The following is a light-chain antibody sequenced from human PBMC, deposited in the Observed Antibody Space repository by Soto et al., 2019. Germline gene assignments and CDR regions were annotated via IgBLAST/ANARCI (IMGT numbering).Light chain of an antibody. J-gene: IGLJ1*01. CDR3: NSYTTSNTRQIV. CDR2: DVS. Sequence: QSVLTQPASVSGSPGRWITISCTGTSSDVGGYNYVSWYQQHPGKAPKFMIYDVSNRPSGVSTRFSGSKSGNTASLTISGLQAEDEADYYCNSYTTSNTRQIVFGTGTKVTVL. CDR1: SSDVGGYNY. V-gene: IGLV2-14*01.